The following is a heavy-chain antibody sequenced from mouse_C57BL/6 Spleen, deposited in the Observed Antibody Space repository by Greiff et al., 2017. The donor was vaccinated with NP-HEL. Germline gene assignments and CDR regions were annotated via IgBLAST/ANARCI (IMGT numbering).Heavy chain of an antibody. CDR2: IYPGDGDT. Sequence: VQLQQPGTELVKPGASVKISCKASGYAFSSSWMNWVKQRPGKGLEWIGRIYPGDGDTNYNGKFKGKATLTADKSSSTAYMQLSSLTSEDSAVYFCATAYYSNPWFAYWGQGTLVTVSA. CDR1: GYAFSSSW. J-gene: IGHJ3*01. V-gene: IGHV1-82*01. CDR3: ATAYYSNPWFAY. D-gene: IGHD2-5*01.